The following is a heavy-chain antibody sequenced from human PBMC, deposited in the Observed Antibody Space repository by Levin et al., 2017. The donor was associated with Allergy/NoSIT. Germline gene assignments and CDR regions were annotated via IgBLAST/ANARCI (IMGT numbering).Heavy chain of an antibody. Sequence: SLKISCAASGFTFDDYAMHWVRQAPGKGLEWVSGISWNSGSIGYADSVKGRFTISRDNAKNSLYLQMNSLRAEDTALYYCAKDLLATVTTSPQWGQGTLVTVSS. CDR3: AKDLLATVTTSPQ. V-gene: IGHV3-9*01. CDR2: ISWNSGSI. J-gene: IGHJ4*02. D-gene: IGHD4-17*01. CDR1: GFTFDDYA.